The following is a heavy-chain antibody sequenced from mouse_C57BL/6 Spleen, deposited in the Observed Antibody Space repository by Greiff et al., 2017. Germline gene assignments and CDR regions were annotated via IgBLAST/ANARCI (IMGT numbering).Heavy chain of an antibody. V-gene: IGHV1-69*01. J-gene: IGHJ2*01. CDR2: IDPSDSYT. CDR1: GYTFTSYW. Sequence: QVQLQQSGAELVMPGASVKLSCKASGYTFTSYWMHWVTQRPGQGLEWIGEIDPSDSYTNYNQKFKGKSTLTVDKSSSTAYMQLSSLTSEDSAVYYYARSSYDYEDYWGQGTTLTVSS. D-gene: IGHD2-4*01. CDR3: ARSSYDYEDY.